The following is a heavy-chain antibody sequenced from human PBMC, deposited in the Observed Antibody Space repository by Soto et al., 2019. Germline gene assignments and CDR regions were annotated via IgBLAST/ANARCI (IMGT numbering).Heavy chain of an antibody. J-gene: IGHJ4*02. CDR3: TRDDSGLGIDY. V-gene: IGHV3-74*01. D-gene: IGHD1-26*01. CDR2: IPSDGRDV. Sequence: GGSLRLSCEASGFNFRDFWMHWVRQPPGKGPEWVSNIPSDGRDVSYADSVRGRFTISRDDARNTLYLQMSDLRVEDTAIYYCTRDDSGLGIDYWGRGTQVTVSS. CDR1: GFNFRDFW.